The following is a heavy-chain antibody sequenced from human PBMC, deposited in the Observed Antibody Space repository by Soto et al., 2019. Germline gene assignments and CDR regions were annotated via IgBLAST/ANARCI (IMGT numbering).Heavy chain of an antibody. CDR1: GFTFSSYS. D-gene: IGHD1-7*01. J-gene: IGHJ6*02. V-gene: IGHV3-48*02. Sequence: GGSLRLSCAASGFTFSSYSMNWVRQAPGKGLEWVSYISSSSSTIYYADSVKGRFTISRDNAKNSLYLQMNSLRDEDTAVYYCARAAGGTTYYYYYGMDVWGQGTTVTVSS. CDR3: ARAAGGTTYYYYYGMDV. CDR2: ISSSSSTI.